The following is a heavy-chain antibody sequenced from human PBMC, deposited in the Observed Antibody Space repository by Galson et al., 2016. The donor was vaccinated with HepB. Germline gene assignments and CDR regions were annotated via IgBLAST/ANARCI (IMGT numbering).Heavy chain of an antibody. Sequence: SETLSLTCTVSGGSIRNYYWSWIRQPPGKGLEWIGYVYYTGSTIYNPSLKSRVTISVDTSKNQFSLKLNSVTAADTAVYYCARASIFLGARMVFDSWGQGILVTVSS. V-gene: IGHV4-59*12. CDR2: VYYTGST. CDR1: GGSIRNYY. CDR3: ARASIFLGARMVFDS. D-gene: IGHD4/OR15-4a*01. J-gene: IGHJ5*01.